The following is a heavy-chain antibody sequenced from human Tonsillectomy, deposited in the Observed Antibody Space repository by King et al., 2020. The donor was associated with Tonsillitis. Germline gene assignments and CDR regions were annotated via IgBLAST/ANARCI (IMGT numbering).Heavy chain of an antibody. CDR2: IRYDGSNK. J-gene: IGHJ2*01. Sequence: VQLVESGGGVVQPGGSLRLSCAASGFTFINYGMHWVRQAPGKGLEWVAFIRYDGSNKYYADSVKGRFTISRDNSKNTLYLQMNSLRAEDTALYYCANDLRWYLDLWGRGTLVTVSS. CDR1: GFTFINYG. V-gene: IGHV3-30*02. CDR3: ANDLRWYLDL.